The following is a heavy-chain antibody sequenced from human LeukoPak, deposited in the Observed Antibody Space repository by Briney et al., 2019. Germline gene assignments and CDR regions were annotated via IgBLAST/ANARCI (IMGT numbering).Heavy chain of an antibody. CDR1: GFTFSTYW. Sequence: GGSLRLSCAASGFTFSTYWMNWVRQAPGKGLEWVASIKQDGSEKYYVDSVKGRFTISRDNAKNSLYLQMNSLRAEDTAVYYCATGRYSGSYPFDYWGQGTLVTVSS. V-gene: IGHV3-7*01. CDR2: IKQDGSEK. J-gene: IGHJ4*02. CDR3: ATGRYSGSYPFDY. D-gene: IGHD1-26*01.